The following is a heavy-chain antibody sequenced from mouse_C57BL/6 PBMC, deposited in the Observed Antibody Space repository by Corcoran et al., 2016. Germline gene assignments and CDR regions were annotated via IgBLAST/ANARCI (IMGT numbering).Heavy chain of an antibody. V-gene: IGHV1-22*01. J-gene: IGHJ1*03. Sequence: EVQLQQSGPELVKPGASVKMSCKASGYTFTDYNMHWVKQSHGKSLEWIGYINPNNGGTSYNQKFKGKATLTVNKSSSTAYMELRSLTSEDSAVYYCARSLITTVVARRYFDVWGTGTTVTVSS. CDR2: INPNNGGT. D-gene: IGHD1-1*01. CDR3: ARSLITTVVARRYFDV. CDR1: GYTFTDYN.